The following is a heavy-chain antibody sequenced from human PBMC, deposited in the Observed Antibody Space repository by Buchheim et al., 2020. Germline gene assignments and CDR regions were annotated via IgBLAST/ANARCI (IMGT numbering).Heavy chain of an antibody. CDR2: IYYSGST. D-gene: IGHD3-22*01. CDR3: ASDTSGYAFDY. V-gene: IGHV4-39*01. J-gene: IGHJ4*02. Sequence: QLQVQESGPGLVKPSETLSLTCSVSGGSITSSSYYWGWIRQPPGKGLEWIGSIYYSGSTYYNASLKSRLTISVDTSKNQLSLSLSSVTAADTAVYYCASDTSGYAFDYWGQGAL. CDR1: GGSITSSSYY.